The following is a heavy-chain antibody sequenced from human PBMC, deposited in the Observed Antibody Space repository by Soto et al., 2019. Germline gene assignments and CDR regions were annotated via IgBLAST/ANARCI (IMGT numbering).Heavy chain of an antibody. Sequence: ASEKVSCKASGYTFTNHYLHWVRQAPGQGLQWMGWINPSSGDTNYAQQFQGLVTMTRDTSISTAYMELRSLRSDDTAVYYCARERYSDYNLFDYWGQGALVTVSS. V-gene: IGHV1-2*04. CDR1: GYTFTNHY. CDR2: INPSSGDT. J-gene: IGHJ4*02. CDR3: ARERYSDYNLFDY. D-gene: IGHD5-12*01.